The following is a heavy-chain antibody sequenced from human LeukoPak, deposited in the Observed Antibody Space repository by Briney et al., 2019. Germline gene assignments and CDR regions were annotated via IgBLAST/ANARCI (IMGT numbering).Heavy chain of an antibody. CDR2: ISSNGGST. Sequence: PGGSLRLSCAASGFTFSSYAMHWVRQAPGKGLEYVSAISSNGGSTYYANSVKGRFTISRDNSKNTLYLQMGSLRAEDMAVYYCARDREEMATIPDYWGQGTLVTVSS. J-gene: IGHJ4*02. V-gene: IGHV3-64*01. CDR3: ARDREEMATIPDY. CDR1: GFTFSSYA. D-gene: IGHD5-24*01.